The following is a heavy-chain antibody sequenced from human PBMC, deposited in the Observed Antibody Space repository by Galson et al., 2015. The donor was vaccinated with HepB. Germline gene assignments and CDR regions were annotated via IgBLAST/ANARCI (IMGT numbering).Heavy chain of an antibody. Sequence: SETLSLTCTVSGGSISSSSYYWGWVRQPPGKGLEWIGSIYYSGSTYYNPSLKSRVTISVDTSKNQFSLKLSSVTATDTAVFYCSRLKVGPTYLDYWGQGTLVTVSS. J-gene: IGHJ4*02. CDR2: IYYSGST. V-gene: IGHV4-39*01. D-gene: IGHD1-26*01. CDR3: SRLKVGPTYLDY. CDR1: GGSISSSSYY.